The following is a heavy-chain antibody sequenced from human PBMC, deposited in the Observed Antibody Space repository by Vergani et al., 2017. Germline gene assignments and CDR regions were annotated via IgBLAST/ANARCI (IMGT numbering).Heavy chain of an antibody. CDR1: GYTFTSYD. D-gene: IGHD4-11*01. Sequence: QVQLVQSGAEVKKPGASVKVSCKASGYTFTSYDISWVRQAPGQGLEWMGRIIPILGIANYAQKFQGRVTITADKSTSTAYMELSSLRSEDTAVYYCARESGVTTSPWDYYMDVWGKGTTVTVSS. V-gene: IGHV1-69*04. CDR3: ARESGVTTSPWDYYMDV. CDR2: IIPILGIA. J-gene: IGHJ6*03.